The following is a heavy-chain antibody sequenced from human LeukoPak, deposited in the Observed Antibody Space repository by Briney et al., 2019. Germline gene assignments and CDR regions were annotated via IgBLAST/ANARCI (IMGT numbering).Heavy chain of an antibody. Sequence: SETLSLTCSISGGSMSSYYWSWIRQPAGKGLEWIGRIYTSGSTNYNPSHKTRLTMSVDTSKKQFSLKLSSVTAADTAVYYCARDTFWLGKYYFDYWGQGTLVTVSS. CDR1: GGSMSSYY. CDR2: IYTSGST. J-gene: IGHJ4*02. D-gene: IGHD3-9*01. CDR3: ARDTFWLGKYYFDY. V-gene: IGHV4-4*07.